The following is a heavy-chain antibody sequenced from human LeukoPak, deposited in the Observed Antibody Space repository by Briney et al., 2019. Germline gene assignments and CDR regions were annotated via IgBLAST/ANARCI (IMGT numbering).Heavy chain of an antibody. Sequence: SETLSLTCTVSGYSISSGYYWGWIRQPPGKGLEWIGSIYHSGSTYYNPSLKSRVTISVDTSKNQFSLKLSSVTAADTAVYYCARLPGVVVAAPFDYWGQGTLVTVSS. J-gene: IGHJ4*02. CDR1: GYSISSGYY. CDR3: ARLPGVVVAAPFDY. CDR2: IYHSGST. V-gene: IGHV4-38-2*02. D-gene: IGHD2-15*01.